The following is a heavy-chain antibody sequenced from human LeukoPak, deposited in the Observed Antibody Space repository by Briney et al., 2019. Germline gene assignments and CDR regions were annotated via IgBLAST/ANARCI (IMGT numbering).Heavy chain of an antibody. Sequence: GGSLRLSCAASGFTFSDYYMSWIRQAPGKGLEWVSYVSSSGSTIYYTGSVNGRFTISRDNAKNSLYLQMNSLRAEDTAVYYRARRVQIIDAFDIWGQGTMVTVSS. CDR3: ARRVQIIDAFDI. V-gene: IGHV3-11*01. J-gene: IGHJ3*02. CDR1: GFTFSDYY. D-gene: IGHD1-1*01. CDR2: VSSSGSTI.